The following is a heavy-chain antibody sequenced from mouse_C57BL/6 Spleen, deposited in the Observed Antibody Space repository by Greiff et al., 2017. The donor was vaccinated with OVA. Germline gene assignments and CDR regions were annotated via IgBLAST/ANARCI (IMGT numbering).Heavy chain of an antibody. Sequence: QVQLQQPGAELVKPGASVKLSCKASGYTFTSYWMQWVKQRPGQGLEWIGEIDPSDSYTNYNQQFKGKATLTVDTSSSTAYMQLSSLTSEDSAVYYCVYYYGSSPSYWGQGTTLTVSS. J-gene: IGHJ2*01. CDR2: IDPSDSYT. V-gene: IGHV1-50*01. D-gene: IGHD1-1*01. CDR1: GYTFTSYW. CDR3: VYYYGSSPSY.